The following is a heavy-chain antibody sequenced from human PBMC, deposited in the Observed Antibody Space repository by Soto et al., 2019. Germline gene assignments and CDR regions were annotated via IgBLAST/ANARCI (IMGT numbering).Heavy chain of an antibody. CDR2: INHSGST. Sequence: SETLSLTCAVYGGSFSGYYWSWIRQPPGKGLEWIGEINHSGSTNYNPSLKSRVTISVDTSKNQFSLKLSSVTAADTAVYYCARLPITIFGVAPYYYYGMDVWGQGTKVTVSS. D-gene: IGHD3-3*01. J-gene: IGHJ6*02. CDR3: ARLPITIFGVAPYYYYGMDV. V-gene: IGHV4-34*01. CDR1: GGSFSGYY.